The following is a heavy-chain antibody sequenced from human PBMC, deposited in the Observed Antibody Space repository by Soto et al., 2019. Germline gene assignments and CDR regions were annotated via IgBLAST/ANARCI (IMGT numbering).Heavy chain of an antibody. CDR1: GYTFTSYG. D-gene: IGHD3-22*01. J-gene: IGHJ4*02. CDR3: ASTLYYYDSSGYYPY. V-gene: IGHV1-18*01. Sequence: QDQLVQSGAEVKKPGASVKVSCKASGYTFTSYGISWVRQAPGQGLEWMGWISAYNGNTNYAQKLQGRVTMTTDTSTSTAYRELRSLRSDDTAVYYCASTLYYYDSSGYYPYWGQGTLVTVSS. CDR2: ISAYNGNT.